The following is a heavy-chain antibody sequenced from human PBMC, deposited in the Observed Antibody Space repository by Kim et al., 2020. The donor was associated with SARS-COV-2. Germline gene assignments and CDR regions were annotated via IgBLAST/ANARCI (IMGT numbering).Heavy chain of an antibody. CDR1: GFTFSSYW. CDR2: IKQDGSEK. V-gene: IGHV3-7*01. J-gene: IGHJ6*02. CDR3: ARVAVYDSSGYYRRGYYYYGMDV. D-gene: IGHD3-22*01. Sequence: GGSLRLSCAASGFTFSSYWMSWVRQAPGKGLEWVANIKQDGSEKYYVDSVKGRFTISRDNAKNSLYLQMNSLRAEDTAVYYCARVAVYDSSGYYRRGYYYYGMDVWGQGTTVTVSS.